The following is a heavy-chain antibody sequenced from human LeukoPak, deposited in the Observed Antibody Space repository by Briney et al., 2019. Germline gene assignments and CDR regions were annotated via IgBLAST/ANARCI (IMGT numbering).Heavy chain of an antibody. CDR2: IYYSGTT. CDR3: AREDPQTTVPEGMDV. V-gene: IGHV4-59*01. J-gene: IGHJ6*02. CDR1: GGSISHYY. Sequence: SETLSLTCTVSGGSISHYYWSWIRQSPGKGLEWIGYIYYSGTTNYNPSLKSRVTVSVDTSRNQFSLQLRSVTAADTAVYYCAREDPQTTVPEGMDVWGQGTTVIVSS. D-gene: IGHD4-17*01.